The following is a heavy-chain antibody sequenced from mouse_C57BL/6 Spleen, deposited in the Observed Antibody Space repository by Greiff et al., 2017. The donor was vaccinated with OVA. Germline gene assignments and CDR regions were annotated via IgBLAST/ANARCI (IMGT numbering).Heavy chain of an antibody. CDR2: IYPGDGDT. D-gene: IGHD3-3*01. J-gene: IGHJ2*01. Sequence: VQVVESGPELVKPGASVKISCKASGYAFSSSWMNWVKQRPGKGLEWIGRIYPGDGDTNYNGKFKGKATLTADKSSSTAYMQLSSLTSEDSAVYFCARRAGTEYFDYWGQGTTLTVSS. V-gene: IGHV1-82*01. CDR1: GYAFSSSW. CDR3: ARRAGTEYFDY.